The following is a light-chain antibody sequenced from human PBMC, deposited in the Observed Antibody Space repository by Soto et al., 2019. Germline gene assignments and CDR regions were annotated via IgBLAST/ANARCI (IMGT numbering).Light chain of an antibody. CDR1: SSDVGGYNY. CDR3: SSYTTSSIDYV. CDR2: EVS. V-gene: IGLV2-14*01. J-gene: IGLJ1*01. Sequence: QSALTQPASVSGSPGQSITISCTGTSSDVGGYNYVSWYQQHPGKAPKHMIYEVSNRPSGVSNRYSGSKSGNPAYLTISGLQAAEEADYYCSSYTTSSIDYVFGTGTKLTVL.